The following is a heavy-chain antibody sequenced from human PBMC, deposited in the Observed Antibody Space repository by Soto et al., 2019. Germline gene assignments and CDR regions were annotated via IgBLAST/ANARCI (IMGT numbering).Heavy chain of an antibody. Sequence: GGSLRLSCAASGFTFSSYAMHWVRQAPGKGLEWAAVISYDGSNKYYADSVKGRFTISRDNSKNTLYLQMNSLRAEDTAVYYCARDPAVVVAGTRGYFDYWGQGTLVTVSS. CDR1: GFTFSSYA. J-gene: IGHJ4*02. D-gene: IGHD6-19*01. V-gene: IGHV3-30-3*01. CDR2: ISYDGSNK. CDR3: ARDPAVVVAGTRGYFDY.